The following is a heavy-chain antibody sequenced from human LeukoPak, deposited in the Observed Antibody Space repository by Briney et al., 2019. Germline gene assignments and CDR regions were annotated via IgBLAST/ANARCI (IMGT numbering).Heavy chain of an antibody. V-gene: IGHV2-5*02. J-gene: IGHJ4*02. Sequence: SGPTLVKPTQTLTLTCTFSGFSLSSSGVAVGWIRQPPGKALEWLALIYWDDEERCSPSLKNRLTITKDTSKNQVVLTMTNMDSVDTATYYCAHRRGGVFDYWGQGTLVTVSS. CDR1: GFSLSSSGVA. CDR2: IYWDDEE. D-gene: IGHD2-8*02. CDR3: AHRRGGVFDY.